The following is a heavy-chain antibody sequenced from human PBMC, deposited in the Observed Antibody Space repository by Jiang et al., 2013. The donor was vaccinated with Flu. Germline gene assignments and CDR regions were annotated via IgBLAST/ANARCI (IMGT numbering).Heavy chain of an antibody. J-gene: IGHJ5*02. V-gene: IGHV1-2*06. Sequence: GAEVKKPGASVKVSCKASGYTFTGYYMHWVRQAPGQGLEWMGRINPNSGGTNYAQKFQGRVTMTRDTSISTAYMELSRLRSDDTAVYYCARDIKGVAVNWFDPWGQGTLVTVSS. CDR3: ARDIKGVAVNWFDP. CDR1: GYTFTGYY. D-gene: IGHD6-19*01. CDR2: INPNSGGT.